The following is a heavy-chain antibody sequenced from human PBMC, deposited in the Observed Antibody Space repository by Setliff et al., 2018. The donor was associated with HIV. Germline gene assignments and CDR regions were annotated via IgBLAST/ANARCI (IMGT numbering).Heavy chain of an antibody. CDR2: IYPGDSDT. CDR1: GYSFTNSW. Sequence: GESLKISCKGSGYSFTNSWIGWVRQMPGKGLEWMGIIYPGDSDTRYSPSFQGQVTISADKSISTAYLQWNSLETSDTAIYFCARRDGRRMNAFDFWGQGTMVTV. CDR3: ARRDGRRMNAFDF. D-gene: IGHD2-21*02. J-gene: IGHJ3*01. V-gene: IGHV5-51*01.